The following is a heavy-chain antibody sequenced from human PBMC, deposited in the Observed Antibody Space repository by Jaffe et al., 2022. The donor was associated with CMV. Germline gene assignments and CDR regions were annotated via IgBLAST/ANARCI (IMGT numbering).Heavy chain of an antibody. CDR3: ARIRRGETGSYYYFDY. V-gene: IGHV2-70*17. Sequence: QVTLRESGPALVEPTQTLTLTCTFSGFSLRTAQMCVGWIRQPPGKALEWLARIDWDDDKFYSTSLRTRLTISKDTSKNQVVLTLTNMDPVDTATYYCARIRRGETGSYYYFDYWGQGILVTVSS. CDR1: GFSLRTAQMC. D-gene: IGHD1-26*01. CDR2: IDWDDDK. J-gene: IGHJ4*02.